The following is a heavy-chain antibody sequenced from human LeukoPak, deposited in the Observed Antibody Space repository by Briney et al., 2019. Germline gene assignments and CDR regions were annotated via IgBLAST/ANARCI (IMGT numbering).Heavy chain of an antibody. CDR3: ARNRYCSGGSCYVWFDP. V-gene: IGHV1-18*01. Sequence: ASVKVSCKASGYTFTSYGISGVRQAPGQGLEWMGWISAYNGNTNYAQKLQGRVTMTTDTSASTAYMELSSLRSEDTAVYYCARNRYCSGGSCYVWFDPWGQGTLVTVSS. CDR2: ISAYNGNT. D-gene: IGHD2-15*01. CDR1: GYTFTSYG. J-gene: IGHJ5*02.